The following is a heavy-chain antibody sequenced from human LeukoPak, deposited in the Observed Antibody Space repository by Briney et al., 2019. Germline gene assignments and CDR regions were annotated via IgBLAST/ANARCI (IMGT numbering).Heavy chain of an antibody. V-gene: IGHV4-39*07. D-gene: IGHD3-22*01. CDR1: GGSISSSSYY. CDR2: IYYSGST. J-gene: IGHJ3*02. Sequence: SETLSLTCTVSGGSISSSSYYWGWIRQPPGKGLEWIGSIYYSGSTYYNPSLKSRVTISVDTSKNQFSLKLSSVTAADTAVYYCARDAMIVVGKAFDIWGQGTMVTVSS. CDR3: ARDAMIVVGKAFDI.